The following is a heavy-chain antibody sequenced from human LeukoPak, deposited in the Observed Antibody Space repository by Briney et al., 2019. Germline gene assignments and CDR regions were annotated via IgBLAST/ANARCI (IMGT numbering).Heavy chain of an antibody. J-gene: IGHJ4*02. Sequence: GSLRLSCAASGFPFSSYATSWVREAPGKGLEWVSAITGSGGSTYYADSVKGRFTISRDNSKNTLSLQMNSLSAEDTAVYYCAKGVATADFDYWGQGTLVTVSS. CDR1: GFPFSSYA. CDR2: ITGSGGST. D-gene: IGHD5-12*01. V-gene: IGHV3-23*01. CDR3: AKGVATADFDY.